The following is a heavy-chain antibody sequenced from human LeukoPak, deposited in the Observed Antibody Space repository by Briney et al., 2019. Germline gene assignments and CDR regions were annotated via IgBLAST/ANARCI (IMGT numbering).Heavy chain of an antibody. V-gene: IGHV3-30-3*01. CDR1: GFTFSSNA. CDR2: ISYDGGNT. CDR3: AQRQGHAFDN. J-gene: IGHJ4*02. Sequence: PGGSLRLSCAASGFTFSSNAIHWVRQAPGKGLEWVAEISYDGGNTYYADSVKGRFTISRDNSKNTLYLQMNSLRAEDTALYYCAQRQGHAFDNWGQGTLVTVSS.